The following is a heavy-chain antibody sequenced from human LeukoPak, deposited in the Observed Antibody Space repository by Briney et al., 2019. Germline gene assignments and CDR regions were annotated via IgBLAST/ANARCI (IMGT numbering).Heavy chain of an antibody. CDR1: GYSISSGYY. D-gene: IGHD3-9*01. J-gene: IGHJ4*02. Sequence: SETLSLTCTVSGYSISSGYYWGWIRQPPGKGLEWIGSLYYSGSTYYNPSLKSRVTISVDTSKNHFSLELSSVTAADTAVYYCVRQYDLLTGETDYWGQGTLVTVSS. CDR3: VRQYDLLTGETDY. V-gene: IGHV4-38-2*02. CDR2: LYYSGST.